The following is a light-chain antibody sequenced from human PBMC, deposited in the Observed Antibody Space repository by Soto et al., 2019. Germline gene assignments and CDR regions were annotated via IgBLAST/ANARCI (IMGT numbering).Light chain of an antibody. CDR2: GTS. J-gene: IGKJ4*01. CDR1: QSVRSSH. CDR3: QHASCPPLT. V-gene: IGKV3-20*01. Sequence: EIVMTQSPATLSLSPGEIATLSCRASQSVRSSHLAWYQQKPGQAPRLLIYGTSSRATGIPDRFSGSGSGTDFTLTISRLEPEDFALYHCQHASCPPLTFGGGTKVDIK.